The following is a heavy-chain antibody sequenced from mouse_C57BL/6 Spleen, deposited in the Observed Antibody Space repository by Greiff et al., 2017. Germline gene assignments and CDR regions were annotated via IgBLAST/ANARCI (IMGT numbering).Heavy chain of an antibody. CDR3: ARRYDYDFDY. D-gene: IGHD2-4*01. V-gene: IGHV1-69*01. J-gene: IGHJ2*01. CDR2: IDPSDSYT. Sequence: QVQLKESGAELVMPGASVKLSCKASGYTFTSYWMHWVKQRPGQGLEWIGEIDPSDSYTNYNQKFKGKSTLTVDKSSSTAYMQLSSLTSEDSAVYYCARRYDYDFDYWGQGTTLTVSS. CDR1: GYTFTSYW.